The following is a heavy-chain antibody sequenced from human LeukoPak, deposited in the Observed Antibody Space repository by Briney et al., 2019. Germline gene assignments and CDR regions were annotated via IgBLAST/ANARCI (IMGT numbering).Heavy chain of an antibody. J-gene: IGHJ4*02. CDR1: GFTFSSYA. CDR2: ISGSGGST. CDR3: AKERAAAYYFDY. D-gene: IGHD6-13*01. V-gene: IGHV3-23*01. Sequence: GGSLRLSCAPSGFTFSSYAMSWVRQAPGKGLEWVSAISGSGGSTYYADSVKGRFTISRDNSRNTLYLQMNSLRAKDTAVYYCAKERAAAYYFDYWGQGTLVTVS.